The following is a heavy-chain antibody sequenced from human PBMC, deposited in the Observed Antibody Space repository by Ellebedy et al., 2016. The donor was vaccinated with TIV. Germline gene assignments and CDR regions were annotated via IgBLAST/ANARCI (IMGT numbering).Heavy chain of an antibody. Sequence: PGGSLRLSCAASGFTFSSYSMNWVRQAPGKGLEWVSSISSSSSYIYYADSVKGRFTISRDNAKNSLYLQMNSLRAEDTAVYYCASGGGEVVVPAATGAFDIWGQGTMVTVSS. V-gene: IGHV3-21*01. CDR3: ASGGGEVVVPAATGAFDI. CDR2: ISSSSSYI. D-gene: IGHD2-2*01. CDR1: GFTFSSYS. J-gene: IGHJ3*02.